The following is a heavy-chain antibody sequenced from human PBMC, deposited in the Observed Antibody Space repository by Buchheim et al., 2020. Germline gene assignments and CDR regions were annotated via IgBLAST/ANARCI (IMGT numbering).Heavy chain of an antibody. Sequence: EVQLVESGGGLVKPGGSLRLSCAASGFTFSSYSMNWVRQAPGKGLEWVSSISSSSSYIYSADSVKGRFTISRDNAKNSLYLQMNSLRAEDTAVYYCAREGYGDYDYYYGMDVWGQGTT. D-gene: IGHD4-17*01. J-gene: IGHJ6*02. CDR2: ISSSSSYI. CDR1: GFTFSSYS. V-gene: IGHV3-21*01. CDR3: AREGYGDYDYYYGMDV.